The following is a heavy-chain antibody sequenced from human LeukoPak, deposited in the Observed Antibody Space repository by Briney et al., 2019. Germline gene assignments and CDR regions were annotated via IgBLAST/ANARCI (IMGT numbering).Heavy chain of an antibody. D-gene: IGHD3-3*01. J-gene: IGHJ6*03. CDR2: IRYDGSNK. CDR3: AKGARFLEWYYYYYYMDV. Sequence: GGSLRLSCAASGFTFSSYSMHWVRQAPGKGLEWVAFIRYDGSNKYYADSVKGRFTISRDNSKNTLYLQMNSLRAEDTAVYYCAKGARFLEWYYYYYYMDVWGKGTTVTVSS. CDR1: GFTFSSYS. V-gene: IGHV3-30*02.